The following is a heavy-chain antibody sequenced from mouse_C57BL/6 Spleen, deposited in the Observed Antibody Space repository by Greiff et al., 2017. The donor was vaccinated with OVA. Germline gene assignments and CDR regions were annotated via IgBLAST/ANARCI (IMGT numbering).Heavy chain of an antibody. CDR1: GYTFTDYE. CDR2: IDPETGGT. CDR3: TRATTEDY. Sequence: VQLQESGAELVRPGASVTLSCKASGYTFTDYEMHWVKQTPVHGLEWIGAIDPETGGTAYNQKFKGKAILTADKSSSTAYMELRSLTSEDSAVYYCTRATTEDYWGQGTTLTVSS. V-gene: IGHV1-15*01. J-gene: IGHJ2*01. D-gene: IGHD1-1*01.